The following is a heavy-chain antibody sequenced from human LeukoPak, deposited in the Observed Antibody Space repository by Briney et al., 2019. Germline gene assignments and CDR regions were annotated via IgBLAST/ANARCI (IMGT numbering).Heavy chain of an antibody. CDR3: AKDKRQWPGYAYKYFQH. V-gene: IGHV3-23*01. CDR2: ISGSGGST. Sequence: GGSLRLSCAASGFTFSSYAMSWVRQAPGKGLEWVSAISGSGGSTYYADSVKGRFTISRDNSKNTMYLQMNSLRAEDTAVYYCAKDKRQWPGYAYKYFQHWGQGTLVTVSS. J-gene: IGHJ1*01. CDR1: GFTFSSYA. D-gene: IGHD5-12*01.